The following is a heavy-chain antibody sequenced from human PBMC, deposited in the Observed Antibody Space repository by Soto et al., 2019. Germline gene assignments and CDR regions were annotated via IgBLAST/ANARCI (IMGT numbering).Heavy chain of an antibody. CDR3: ARRGYSSSWYYYYYYGMDV. CDR2: MNPNSGNT. D-gene: IGHD6-13*01. Sequence: QVQLVQSGAEVKKPGASVKVSCKASGYTFTSYDINWVRQATGQGLEWMGWMNPNSGNTGYAQKFQGRVTMTRNTSXXXAXXELSRLRSEDTAVYYCARRGYSSSWYYYYYYGMDVWGQGTTVTVSS. V-gene: IGHV1-8*01. CDR1: GYTFTSYD. J-gene: IGHJ6*02.